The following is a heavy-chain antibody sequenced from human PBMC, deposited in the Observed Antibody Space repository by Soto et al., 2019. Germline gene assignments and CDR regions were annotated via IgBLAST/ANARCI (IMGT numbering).Heavy chain of an antibody. D-gene: IGHD3-16*02. Sequence: QVQLVQSGAEVKKPGASVKVSCKASGYTFTSYGISWVRQAPGQGLEWMGWLSAYNGNTNYAKKLQGRVTMTTDTTTSTAYMEQRNLRSDDTAVYYCARDFYDYMWGIYRYGSALDIWGQGTMVTVSS. CDR2: LSAYNGNT. J-gene: IGHJ3*02. CDR1: GYTFTSYG. V-gene: IGHV1-18*01. CDR3: ARDFYDYMWGIYRYGSALDI.